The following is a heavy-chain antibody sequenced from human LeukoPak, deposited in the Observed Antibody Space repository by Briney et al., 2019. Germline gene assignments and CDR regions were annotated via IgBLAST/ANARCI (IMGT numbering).Heavy chain of an antibody. CDR1: GFTFSTHD. V-gene: IGHV3-48*01. D-gene: IGHD3-22*01. CDR2: ISSRSSTI. J-gene: IGHJ4*02. Sequence: GSLRLSCAASGFTFSTHDLNWVRQAPGEGLEWVSFISSRSSTIYYADSVKGRFTISRDNSKNTLYLQMNSLRAEDTAVYYCARGWDSSGQMPFLYWGQGTLVTVSS. CDR3: ARGWDSSGQMPFLY.